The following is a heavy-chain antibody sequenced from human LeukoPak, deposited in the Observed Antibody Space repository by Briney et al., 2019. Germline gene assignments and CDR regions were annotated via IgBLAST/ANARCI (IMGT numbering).Heavy chain of an antibody. D-gene: IGHD2-8*01. CDR3: ARTGSYCTNGVCSPLGYYGMDV. V-gene: IGHV1-69*13. CDR1: GGTFSSYA. Sequence: SVKVSCKASGGTFSSYAISWVRQAPGQGLEWMGGIIPIFGTANYAQKFQGRVTITADESTSTADMELSSLRSEDTAVYYCARTGSYCTNGVCSPLGYYGMDVWGQGTTVTVSS. J-gene: IGHJ6*02. CDR2: IIPIFGTA.